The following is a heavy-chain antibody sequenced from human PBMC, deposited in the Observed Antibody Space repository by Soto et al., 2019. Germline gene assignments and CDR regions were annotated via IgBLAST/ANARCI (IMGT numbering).Heavy chain of an antibody. CDR3: AKGAILGRYVVTREGGRYFDL. Sequence: EVQLLESGGGLVQPGGSLRLSCAASGFTFSSYAMSWVRQAPGKGLEWVSAISGSGGSTYYADSVKGRFTISRDNSKNTLYLQMNSLRAEDTAVYYCAKGAILGRYVVTREGGRYFDLWGRGTLVTVSS. J-gene: IGHJ2*01. CDR2: ISGSGGST. D-gene: IGHD2-15*01. CDR1: GFTFSSYA. V-gene: IGHV3-23*01.